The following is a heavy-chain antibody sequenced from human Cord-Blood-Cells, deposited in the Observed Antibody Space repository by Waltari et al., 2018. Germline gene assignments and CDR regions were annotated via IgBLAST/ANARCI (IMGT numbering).Heavy chain of an antibody. V-gene: IGHV3-7*05. J-gene: IGHJ5*02. CDR1: GFTLRSSW. CDR2: IKQDGSEK. Sequence: EVQLVESGGGLVQPGGSLRLSCAASGFTLRSSWMLWVRQAPGKGLGWVANIKQDGSEKYYVDSVKGRFTISRDNAKNSLYLQMNSLRAEDTAVYYCARTSAKGPFDPWGQGTLVTVSS. D-gene: IGHD6-25*01. CDR3: ARTSAKGPFDP.